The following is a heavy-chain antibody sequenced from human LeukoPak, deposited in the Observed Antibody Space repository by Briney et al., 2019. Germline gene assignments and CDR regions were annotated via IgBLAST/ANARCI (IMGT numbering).Heavy chain of an antibody. D-gene: IGHD2-21*01. V-gene: IGHV4-34*01. CDR2: HNGNA. Sequence: SETLSLTCAVYGGSFSGYHWSWIRQAPGKGLERIGHNGNANYNPSLQSRVTISIDTSKNHFTLSLNSVTAADTAVYYCATYYVGVGGRGHWGPGTLVTVSS. J-gene: IGHJ4*02. CDR1: GGSFSGYH. CDR3: ATYYVGVGGRGH.